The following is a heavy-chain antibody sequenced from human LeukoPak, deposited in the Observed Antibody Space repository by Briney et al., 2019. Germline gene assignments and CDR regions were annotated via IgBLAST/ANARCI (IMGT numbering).Heavy chain of an antibody. J-gene: IGHJ3*02. CDR1: AFTFSTYA. V-gene: IGHV3-23*01. CDR2: VSGSGGST. Sequence: PGGSLRLSCAASAFTFSTYAMNWVRQAPGKGLEWVSAVSGSGGSTYYADSVKGRFTISRDNSKNTLYLQMNSLRAKDTAVYYCAKAEWGAGYHDAFDIWGQGTMVTVSS. D-gene: IGHD2-2*01. CDR3: AKAEWGAGYHDAFDI.